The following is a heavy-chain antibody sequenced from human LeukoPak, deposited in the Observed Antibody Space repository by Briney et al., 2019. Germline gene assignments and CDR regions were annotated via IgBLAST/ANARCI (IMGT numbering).Heavy chain of an antibody. CDR3: AREGGHYYGMDV. V-gene: IGHV3-23*01. Sequence: PGGSLRLSCAASGFTFSSYAMNWVRQAPGKGLEWVSAISGSGGSTYYADSVKGRFTISRDNSKNTLYLQMNSLRAEDTAVYYCAREGGHYYGMDVWGQGTTVTVSS. CDR1: GFTFSSYA. CDR2: ISGSGGST. J-gene: IGHJ6*02.